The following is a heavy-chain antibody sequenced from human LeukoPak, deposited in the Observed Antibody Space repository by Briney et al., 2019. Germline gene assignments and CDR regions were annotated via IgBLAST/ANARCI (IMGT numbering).Heavy chain of an antibody. V-gene: IGHV3-23*01. Sequence: GGSLRLSCAASGFTFSDYYMSWIRQAPGKGLEWVSAISGSGGSTYYADAVKGRFTISRDNSKNTLYLQMNSLRAEDTAVYYCAKDHRITIVRGVMADYWGQGTLVTVSS. CDR3: AKDHRITIVRGVMADY. J-gene: IGHJ4*02. CDR1: GFTFSDYY. CDR2: ISGSGGST. D-gene: IGHD3-10*01.